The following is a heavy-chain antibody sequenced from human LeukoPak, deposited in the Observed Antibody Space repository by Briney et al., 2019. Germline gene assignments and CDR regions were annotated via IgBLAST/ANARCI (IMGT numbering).Heavy chain of an antibody. CDR3: GRDYSNYGDFDY. J-gene: IGHJ4*03. CDR1: GFTFSSYW. Sequence: GGSLRLSCAASGFTFSSYWMHWVRQAPGKGLVWVSRINSDGSSTSYADSVKGRFTISRDNAKNTLYLQMNSVRAEDTAVYYCGRDYSNYGDFDYWGQGTLVTVSS. V-gene: IGHV3-74*01. D-gene: IGHD4-11*01. CDR2: INSDGSST.